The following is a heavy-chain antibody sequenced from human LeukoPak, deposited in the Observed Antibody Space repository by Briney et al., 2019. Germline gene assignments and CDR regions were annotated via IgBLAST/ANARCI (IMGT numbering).Heavy chain of an antibody. CDR1: GGSISSSSYY. CDR2: IYYSGST. Sequence: PSETLSLTCTVSGGSISSSSYYWSWIRQPPGKGLEWIGSIYYSGSTYYNPSLKSRVTISVDTSKNQFSLKLSSVTAADTAVYYCASLGCSSTSCYDYYYYMDVWGKGTTVTVSS. V-gene: IGHV4-39*07. CDR3: ASLGCSSTSCYDYYYYMDV. D-gene: IGHD2-2*01. J-gene: IGHJ6*03.